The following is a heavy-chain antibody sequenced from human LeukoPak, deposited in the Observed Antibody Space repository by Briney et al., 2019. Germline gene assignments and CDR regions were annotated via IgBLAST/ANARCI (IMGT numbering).Heavy chain of an antibody. V-gene: IGHV4-34*01. CDR1: GGSFSGYY. D-gene: IGHD6-6*01. CDR2: INHSGST. CDR3: ARGSSSSGWFDP. Sequence: IPSETLSLTCAVYGGSFSGYYWSWIRQPPGKGLEWIGEINHSGSTNYNPSLKSRVTISVDTSKNQFSLKLSSVTAADTAVYYCARGSSSSGWFDPWGQGTLVTVSS. J-gene: IGHJ5*02.